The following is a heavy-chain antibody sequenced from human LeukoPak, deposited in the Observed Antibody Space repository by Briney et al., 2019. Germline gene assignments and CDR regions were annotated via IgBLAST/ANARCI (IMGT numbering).Heavy chain of an antibody. CDR2: ISSRRSTI. J-gene: IGHJ6*03. CDR1: GFTFSSYS. V-gene: IGHV3-48*04. D-gene: IGHD3-10*01. CDR3: ARAAAMVRGVIIRYYYMDV. Sequence: GGSLRLSCAASGFTFSSYSVNGVPQAPGKGVEGGSYISSRRSTISYADSVQGRFTIPRDNAKNSLYLQMNSLRAEDTAVYYCARAAAMVRGVIIRYYYMDVWGKGTTVTVSS.